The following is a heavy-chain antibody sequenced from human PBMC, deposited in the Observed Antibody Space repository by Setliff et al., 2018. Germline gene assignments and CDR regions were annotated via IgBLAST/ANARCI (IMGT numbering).Heavy chain of an antibody. V-gene: IGHV4-61*10. CDR3: ARENGYCSGGACYFMFDY. D-gene: IGHD2-15*01. CDR2: VSHSGST. Sequence: PSETLSLTCTVSGDSFTSGHYYWSWIRQPAGKGLEWIGHVSHSGSTDYNPSLRSRVTVSVDTSRIHFSLELSSVTAADTAMYYRARENGYCSGGACYFMFDYWGQGTLVTVSS. CDR1: GDSFTSGHYY. J-gene: IGHJ4*02.